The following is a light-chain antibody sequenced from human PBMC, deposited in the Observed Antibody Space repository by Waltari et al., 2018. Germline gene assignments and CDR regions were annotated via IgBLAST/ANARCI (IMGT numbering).Light chain of an antibody. CDR1: SGSIAGNY. CDR3: QSYDATNHWV. Sequence: FMLTQSHSVSESPGKTVTISCTRSSGSIAGNYVQWYQQRPGSGPTTIIYEHNERPSGVPDRFSGSIDSSSNSASLTISGLKTEDEADYYCQSYDATNHWVFGGGTKLTVL. CDR2: EHN. J-gene: IGLJ3*02. V-gene: IGLV6-57*03.